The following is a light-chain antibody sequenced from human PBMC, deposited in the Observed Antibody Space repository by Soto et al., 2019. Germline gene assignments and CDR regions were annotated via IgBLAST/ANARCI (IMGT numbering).Light chain of an antibody. CDR1: QSVSNNY. CDR2: GAS. J-gene: IGKJ1*01. Sequence: IVLTHSPGTLXCSPVKRPSLSCXXSQSVSNNYLAWYQQNPGQAPRLLIYGASSRATGIPDRFSGSGSGTDFTLTISRLDPEDFAVYYCQQYGSSSWTFGQGTKVDIK. V-gene: IGKV3-20*01. CDR3: QQYGSSSWT.